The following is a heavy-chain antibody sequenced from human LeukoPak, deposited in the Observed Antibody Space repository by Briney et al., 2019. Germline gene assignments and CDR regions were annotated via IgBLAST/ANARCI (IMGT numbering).Heavy chain of an antibody. J-gene: IGHJ3*02. CDR1: GYTFTSYY. Sequence: ASVKVSCKASGYTFTSYYMHWVRQAPGQGLEWMGIINPSGGSTSYAQKFQGRVTMTRDTSTSTAYMELRSLRSDDTAVYYCARGGVGASAAFDIWGQGTMVTVSS. CDR3: ARGGVGASAAFDI. D-gene: IGHD1-26*01. CDR2: INPSGGST. V-gene: IGHV1-46*01.